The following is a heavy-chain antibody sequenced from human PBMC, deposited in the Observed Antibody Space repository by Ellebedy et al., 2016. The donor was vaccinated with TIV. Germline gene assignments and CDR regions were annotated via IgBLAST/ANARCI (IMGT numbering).Heavy chain of an antibody. CDR1: GASVSSYF. J-gene: IGHJ5*02. CDR3: VKIVSGGASFDP. Sequence: MPGGSLRLSCTASGASVSSYFWSWIRQSPGKGLEWIGYITPSGSTNYSPTLRSRVTMSRDQSQNSFSLHLASVTTADTAIYYCVKIVSGGASFDPWGQGILVIVSS. D-gene: IGHD3-16*01. V-gene: IGHV4-59*02. CDR2: ITPSGST.